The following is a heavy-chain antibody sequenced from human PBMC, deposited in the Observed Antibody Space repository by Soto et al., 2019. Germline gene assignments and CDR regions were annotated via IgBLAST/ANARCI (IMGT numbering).Heavy chain of an antibody. CDR1: GFTFSSYA. CDR3: AKERLATIIGGGEVDY. CDR2: ISGSGGST. J-gene: IGHJ4*02. Sequence: EVQLLESGGGLVQPGGSLRLSCAASGFTFSSYAMSWVRQAPGKGLEWVSAISGSGGSTYYADSVKGRFTISRDNSKNTLYLQMNSLRAEDTAVYYCAKERLATIIGGGEVDYWGQGTLVTVSS. D-gene: IGHD5-12*01. V-gene: IGHV3-23*01.